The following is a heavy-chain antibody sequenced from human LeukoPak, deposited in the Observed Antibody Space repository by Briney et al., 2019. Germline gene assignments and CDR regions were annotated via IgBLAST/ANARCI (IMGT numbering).Heavy chain of an antibody. J-gene: IGHJ6*02. Sequence: SSETLSLTCAVYGGSFSGYYWSWIRHPPGKGLEWIGEINHSGNTNYNPSLKSRVAISVDTSKNQFSLKLSSVAAADTAVYYCARAPIVVVVAASSQGRGMDVWGQGTTVTVSS. V-gene: IGHV4-34*01. CDR2: INHSGNT. CDR3: ARAPIVVVVAASSQGRGMDV. D-gene: IGHD2-15*01. CDR1: GGSFSGYY.